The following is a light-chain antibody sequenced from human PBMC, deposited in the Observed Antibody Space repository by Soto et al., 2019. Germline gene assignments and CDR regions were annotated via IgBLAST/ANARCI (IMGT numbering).Light chain of an antibody. CDR3: QQYGSSPWT. CDR1: QSVTRNY. J-gene: IGKJ1*01. V-gene: IGKV3-20*01. Sequence: ESVLTQSPGTLSLSTGERATLSCRASQSVTRNYLAWYQQKPGQAPRLLIYGASSRAAGISDMFSGSGSGTDCTLSISRLEHEHSAVYYCQQYGSSPWTFGQGNKVEI. CDR2: GAS.